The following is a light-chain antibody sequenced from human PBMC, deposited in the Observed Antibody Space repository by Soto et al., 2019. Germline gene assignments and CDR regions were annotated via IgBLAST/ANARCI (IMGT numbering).Light chain of an antibody. V-gene: IGKV4-1*01. J-gene: IGKJ2*01. CDR2: WGS. Sequence: DIVLTQSPASLDVSLGERVTINCKSSQSLFFTSNKKNYLAWYQQKPGQPPKLIIYWGSSRESGVPARFRGAGSATDFTLTISSLQAEDVAVYYCQQGYRSPFTFGQGTKVGIK. CDR1: QSLFFTSNKKNY. CDR3: QQGYRSPFT.